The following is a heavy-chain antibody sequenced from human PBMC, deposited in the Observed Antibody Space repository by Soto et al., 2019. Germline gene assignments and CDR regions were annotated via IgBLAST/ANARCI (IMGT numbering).Heavy chain of an antibody. CDR3: AKDGRERDCGGNSPSDY. V-gene: IGHV3-30*18. J-gene: IGHJ4*02. CDR2: ISHDESEK. D-gene: IGHD2-21*02. Sequence: QVQLVEAGGGVVQPGRSLGLSCAASGFTFTTYGMQWVRQAPGKGLEWVAVISHDESEKYYADSVKGRFTISRDNSKNTLYLQMNRLKAEDRAVYYCAKDGRERDCGGNSPSDYWGQGALVTVSS. CDR1: GFTFTTYG.